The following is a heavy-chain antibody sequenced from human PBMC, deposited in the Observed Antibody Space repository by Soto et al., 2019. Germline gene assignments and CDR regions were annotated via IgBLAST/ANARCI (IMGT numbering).Heavy chain of an antibody. CDR1: GGSVSSGSYY. D-gene: IGHD2-15*01. V-gene: IGHV4-61*01. Sequence: SETLSLTCTVSGGSVSSGSYYWSRIRQPPGKRLEWIGYIYYSGSTNYNPSLKSRVTISVDTSKNQFSLKLSSVTAADTAVYYCANTVVVVAATGPSHWFDPWGQGTLVTVSS. CDR2: IYYSGST. CDR3: ANTVVVVAATGPSHWFDP. J-gene: IGHJ5*02.